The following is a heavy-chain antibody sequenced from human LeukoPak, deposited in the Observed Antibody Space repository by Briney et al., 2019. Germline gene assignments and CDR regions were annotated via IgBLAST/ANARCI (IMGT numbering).Heavy chain of an antibody. V-gene: IGHV4-59*08. D-gene: IGHD3-16*02. Sequence: PSETLSLTCTVSGGSISSYYWSWIRQPPGKGLEWIGYIYYSGSTNYNPSLKSRVTISVDTSKNQFSLKLSSVTAADTAVYYCARPAMITFGGVIVIPGAFDIWGQGTMVTVSS. CDR1: GGSISSYY. CDR2: IYYSGST. J-gene: IGHJ3*02. CDR3: ARPAMITFGGVIVIPGAFDI.